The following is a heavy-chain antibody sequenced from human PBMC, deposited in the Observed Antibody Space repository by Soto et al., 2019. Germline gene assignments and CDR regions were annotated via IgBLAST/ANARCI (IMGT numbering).Heavy chain of an antibody. Sequence: GSLRLSCVAPDFTFSTYWMAWLRQTPGKGLEFVANIRQDGREINYLDSGKGRFTISRDNAEKSLFLQMNSLRAEDTAVYYCATDRWTGAFDFRGQGTVVTVS. CDR1: DFTFSTYW. CDR3: ATDRWTGAFDF. CDR2: IRQDGREI. J-gene: IGHJ3*01. D-gene: IGHD1-1*01. V-gene: IGHV3-7*01.